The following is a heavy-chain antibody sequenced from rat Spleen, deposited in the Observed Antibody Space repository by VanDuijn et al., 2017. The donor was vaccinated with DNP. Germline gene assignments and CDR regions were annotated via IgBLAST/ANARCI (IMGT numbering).Heavy chain of an antibody. CDR3: ATDLGTMRGY. V-gene: IGHV5-25*01. D-gene: IGHD1-12*01. CDR1: GFTFSNYY. Sequence: EVQLVESGGGLVQPGRSMKLSCAASGFTFSNYYMAWVRQAPTKGLEWVASISTGGGSTYYRDSAKGRFTISRDNAESTLYLQMDSLRSEDTATYYGATDLGTMRGYWGQGVMVTVSS. J-gene: IGHJ2*01. CDR2: ISTGGGST.